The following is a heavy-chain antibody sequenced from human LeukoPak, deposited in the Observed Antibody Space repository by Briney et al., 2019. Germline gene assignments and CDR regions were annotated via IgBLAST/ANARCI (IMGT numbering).Heavy chain of an antibody. CDR1: GYTLTNHY. D-gene: IGHD5-12*01. Sequence: EASVKVSCKASGYTLTNHYIHWVRQAPGRGLEWMGIMNPSGGSTSYPQKFQGRVTMTRDTSTSTVYMELSSLRSEDTAVYYCARDRVSGGYVTFGYWGQGTLVTVSS. CDR2: MNPSGGST. J-gene: IGHJ4*02. V-gene: IGHV1-46*01. CDR3: ARDRVSGGYVTFGY.